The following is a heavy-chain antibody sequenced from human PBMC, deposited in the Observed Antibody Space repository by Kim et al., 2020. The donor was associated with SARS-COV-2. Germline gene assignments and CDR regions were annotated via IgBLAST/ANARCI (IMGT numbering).Heavy chain of an antibody. J-gene: IGHJ6*02. CDR1: GGTFSSYA. CDR2: IIPIFGTA. CDR3: ARSSGSTVTAYYYYGMDV. D-gene: IGHD4-17*01. V-gene: IGHV1-69*13. Sequence: SVKVSCKASGGTFSSYAISWVRQAPGQGLEWMGGIIPIFGTANYAQKFQGRVTITADESTSTAYMELSSLRSEDTAVYYCARSSGSTVTAYYYYGMDVWGQGTTVTVSS.